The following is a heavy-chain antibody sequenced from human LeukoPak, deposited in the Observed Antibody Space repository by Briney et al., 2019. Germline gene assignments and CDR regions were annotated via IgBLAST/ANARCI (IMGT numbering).Heavy chain of an antibody. Sequence: GGSLRLSCAASGFTFSSYSMNWVRQAPGKGLEWVAVISYDGSNKYYADSVKGRFTISRDNSKNTLYLQMNSLRAEDTAVYYCAKDRDIVVVGGMDVWGQGTTVTVSS. CDR3: AKDRDIVVVGGMDV. CDR2: ISYDGSNK. D-gene: IGHD2-2*01. CDR1: GFTFSSYS. V-gene: IGHV3-30*18. J-gene: IGHJ6*02.